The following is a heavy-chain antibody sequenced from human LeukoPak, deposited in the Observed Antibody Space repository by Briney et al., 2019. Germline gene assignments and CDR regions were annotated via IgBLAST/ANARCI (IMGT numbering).Heavy chain of an antibody. CDR1: GVSISSYY. CDR3: ARVRYGDYLGYYFDY. V-gene: IGHV4-59*01. D-gene: IGHD4-17*01. CDR2: IYYSGST. J-gene: IGHJ4*02. Sequence: PSETLSLTCTVSGVSISSYYWSWIRQPPGKGLEWIGYIYYSGSTNYNPSLKSRVTISVDTSKNQFSLKLSSVTAADTAVYYCARVRYGDYLGYYFDYWGQGTLVTVSS.